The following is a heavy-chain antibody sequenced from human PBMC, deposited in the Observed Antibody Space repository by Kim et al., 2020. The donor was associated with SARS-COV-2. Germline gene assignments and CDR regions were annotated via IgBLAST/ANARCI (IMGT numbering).Heavy chain of an antibody. Sequence: SETLSLTCTVSGGSISSGSYYWSWIRQPAGKGLEWIGRIYTSGSTNYNPSLKSRVTISVDTSKNQFSLKLSSVTAADTAVYYCAREGGLLLWFGELTSYYGMDVWGQGTTVTVSS. J-gene: IGHJ6*02. CDR3: AREGGLLLWFGELTSYYGMDV. V-gene: IGHV4-61*02. CDR1: GGSISSGSYY. D-gene: IGHD3-10*01. CDR2: IYTSGST.